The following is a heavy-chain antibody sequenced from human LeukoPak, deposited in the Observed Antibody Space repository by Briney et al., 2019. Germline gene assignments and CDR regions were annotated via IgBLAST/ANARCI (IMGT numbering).Heavy chain of an antibody. CDR1: GGSISSYY. CDR3: ARDYGEDSRGFGY. CDR2: IYYSGST. D-gene: IGHD6-19*01. J-gene: IGHJ4*02. V-gene: IGHV4-59*01. Sequence: PSETLSLTCTVSGGSISSYYWSWIRQPPGKGLEWIGYIYYSGSTNYNPSLKSRVTISVDTSRNQFSLKLSSVTAADTAVYYCARDYGEDSRGFGYWGQGTLVTVSS.